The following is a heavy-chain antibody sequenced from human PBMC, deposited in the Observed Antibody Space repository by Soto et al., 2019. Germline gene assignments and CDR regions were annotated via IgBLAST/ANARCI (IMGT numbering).Heavy chain of an antibody. CDR1: GFTFGEYA. Sequence: PGGSLRLSCAASGFTFGEYAMHWVRQAPGKGLEWVSGINWNSGDVVYADSVKGRFTISRDNARNSLYLQLNSLRTEDTAFYYCAKGIYTSGLFRAFDSWGQGTLVTVSS. J-gene: IGHJ4*02. V-gene: IGHV3-9*01. D-gene: IGHD6-19*01. CDR3: AKGIYTSGLFRAFDS. CDR2: INWNSGDV.